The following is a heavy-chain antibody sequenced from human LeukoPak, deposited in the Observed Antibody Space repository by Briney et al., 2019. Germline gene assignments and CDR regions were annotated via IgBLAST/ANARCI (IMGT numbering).Heavy chain of an antibody. CDR2: ISQSART. CDR3: AGVRLGSSGFSEYFEH. V-gene: IGHV4-4*02. J-gene: IGHJ1*01. CDR1: GGSISNNW. D-gene: IGHD3-22*01. Sequence: PSETLSLTCAVTGGSISNNWWTWVRQPPGKGLEWIGEISQSARTNYNPPLKSRVTMSIDKSRNQFSLRMSSVTAADTAVYYCAGVRLGSSGFSEYFEHWGQGTLVTVSS.